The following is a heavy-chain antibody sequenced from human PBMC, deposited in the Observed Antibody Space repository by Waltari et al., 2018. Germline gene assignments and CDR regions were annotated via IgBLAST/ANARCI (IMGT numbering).Heavy chain of an antibody. D-gene: IGHD3-22*01. CDR1: GGSFSGYY. Sequence: QVQLQQWGAGLLKPSETLSLTCAVYGGSFSGYYWSWIRQPPGKGLEWIGEINHSGSPNDLPSLKRRVTISVDTSKVQFSLELGSVTAADTAVYDCAGLSSGYPNDAFDIWGQGTMVTVS. J-gene: IGHJ3*02. V-gene: IGHV4-34*01. CDR3: AGLSSGYPNDAFDI. CDR2: INHSGSP.